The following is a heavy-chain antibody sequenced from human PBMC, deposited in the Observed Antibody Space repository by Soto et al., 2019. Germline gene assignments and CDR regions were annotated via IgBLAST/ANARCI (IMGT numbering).Heavy chain of an antibody. CDR3: ARVGCSGGSCYTDWFDP. Sequence: QVQLVQSGSEVKKPGSSVKVSCKASGGTFSNYAITWVRQAPGQGLEWMGGIIPIFGTTNYAQKFQGRVRITADESTSTDYMELSSLRSEDTAVYYCARVGCSGGSCYTDWFDPWGQGTLVTVSS. J-gene: IGHJ5*02. CDR1: GGTFSNYA. CDR2: IIPIFGTT. D-gene: IGHD2-15*01. V-gene: IGHV1-69*12.